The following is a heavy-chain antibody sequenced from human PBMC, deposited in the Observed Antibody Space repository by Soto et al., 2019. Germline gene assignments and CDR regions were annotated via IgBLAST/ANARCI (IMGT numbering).Heavy chain of an antibody. Sequence: QVQLVESGGGVVQPGRSLRLSCAASGFTFSSYAMHWVRQAPGKGLEWVAVISYDGSNKYYADSVKGRFTISRDNSKNTLYLQMNSLRAEDTAVYYCARGNFYDSSGYYYYYYYGMDVWGQGTKVTVSS. CDR3: ARGNFYDSSGYYYYYYYGMDV. J-gene: IGHJ6*02. V-gene: IGHV3-30-3*01. CDR2: ISYDGSNK. D-gene: IGHD3-22*01. CDR1: GFTFSSYA.